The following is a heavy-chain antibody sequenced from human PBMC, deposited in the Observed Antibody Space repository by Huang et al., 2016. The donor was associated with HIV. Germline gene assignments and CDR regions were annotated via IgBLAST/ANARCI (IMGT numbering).Heavy chain of an antibody. CDR1: GGTFSSYA. D-gene: IGHD3-22*01. Sequence: QVQLVQSGAEVKKPGSSVKVSCKASGGTFSSYAISWVRQAPGQGLEWMGGINPIFGTANYAQKFQGRVTITADESTSTAYMELSSLRSEDTAVYYCARARGYYDSSVSYYFDYWGQGTLVTVSS. J-gene: IGHJ4*02. V-gene: IGHV1-69*13. CDR2: INPIFGTA. CDR3: ARARGYYDSSVSYYFDY.